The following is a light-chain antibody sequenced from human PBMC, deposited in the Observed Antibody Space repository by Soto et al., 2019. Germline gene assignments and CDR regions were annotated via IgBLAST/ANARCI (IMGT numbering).Light chain of an antibody. CDR3: QQYNNWLIT. J-gene: IGKJ5*01. Sequence: EIVMTQSPATLSVSPGERATLSCRASQSVSSDLAWYQQKPGQAPRLLIYSASTRATGIPARFSGSGSGTEFTLTISSLQSEDFAVYHCQQYNNWLITFGQGTRLEIK. CDR1: QSVSSD. CDR2: SAS. V-gene: IGKV3D-15*01.